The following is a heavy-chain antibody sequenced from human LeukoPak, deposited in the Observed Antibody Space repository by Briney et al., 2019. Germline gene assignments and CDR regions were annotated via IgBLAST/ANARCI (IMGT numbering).Heavy chain of an antibody. CDR3: VYVEMAWAAFVY. Sequence: SETLSLTCTVSGGSISSGGYYWSWIRQHPGKGLEWIGYIYYSGSTCYNPSLKSRVTISVDTSKNQFSLKLSSVTAADTAVYYCVYVEMAWAAFVYWGQGTLVTVSS. CDR1: GGSISSGGYY. V-gene: IGHV4-31*03. D-gene: IGHD5-24*01. J-gene: IGHJ4*02. CDR2: IYYSGST.